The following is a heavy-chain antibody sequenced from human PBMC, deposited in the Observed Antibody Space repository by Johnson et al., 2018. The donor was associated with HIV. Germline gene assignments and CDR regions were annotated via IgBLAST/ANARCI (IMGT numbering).Heavy chain of an antibody. CDR3: AKERSYSDAFDF. Sequence: VQLVESGGGLVQPGGSLRVSCVASGFSFSSFAMSWVRQAPGKGLEWVSGISGSGGSLYYAESVKGRFTISRDNSKNTLYLQMNSLRAEDTAVYYCAKERSYSDAFDFWGQGTMVTVSS. D-gene: IGHD3-10*01. J-gene: IGHJ3*01. CDR1: GFSFSSFA. CDR2: ISGSGGSL. V-gene: IGHV3-23*04.